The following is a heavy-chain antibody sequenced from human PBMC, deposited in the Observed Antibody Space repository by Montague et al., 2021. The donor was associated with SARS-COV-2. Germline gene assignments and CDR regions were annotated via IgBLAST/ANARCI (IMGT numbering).Heavy chain of an antibody. J-gene: IGHJ6*02. V-gene: IGHV4-4*07. CDR3: AREAWFGDKTSASEYYGMDV. Sequence: SETLSPTCTVSGGSISSYYWSWIRQPAGKGLEWIGCIYTSGSTNYNPSLKSRVTMSVDTSKNQFSLKLSSVNAADTAVYYCAREAWFGDKTSASEYYGMDVWGQGTTVTVSS. CDR1: GGSISSYY. CDR2: IYTSGST. D-gene: IGHD3-10*01.